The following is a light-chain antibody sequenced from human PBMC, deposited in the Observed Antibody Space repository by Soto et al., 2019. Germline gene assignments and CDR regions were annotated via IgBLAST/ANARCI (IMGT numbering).Light chain of an antibody. CDR1: QDVGTW. CDR3: LQSYSCPLT. V-gene: IGKV1-12*01. J-gene: IGKJ4*01. CDR2: GAS. Sequence: DIQMTQSPSSVSAAIGDRVTITCRASQDVGTWVAWYQQQPGKPPQLLIYGASGLHTRVPSRFSCSGSATDFTLTFSALPTADFATYFGLQSYSCPLTFGRGT.